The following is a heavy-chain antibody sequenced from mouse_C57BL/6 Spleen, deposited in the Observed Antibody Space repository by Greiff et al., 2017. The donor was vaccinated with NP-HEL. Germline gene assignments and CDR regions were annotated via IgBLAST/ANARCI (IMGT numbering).Heavy chain of an antibody. D-gene: IGHD1-1*01. CDR2: IHPNSGST. Sequence: VQLQHPGAELVKPGASVKLSCKASGYTFTSYWMHWVKQRPGQGLEWIGMIHPNSGSTNYNEKFKSKATLTVDKSSSTAYMQLSSLTSEDSAVYYCANYYGSSRGSYWGQGTTLTVSS. V-gene: IGHV1-64*01. J-gene: IGHJ2*01. CDR3: ANYYGSSRGSY. CDR1: GYTFTSYW.